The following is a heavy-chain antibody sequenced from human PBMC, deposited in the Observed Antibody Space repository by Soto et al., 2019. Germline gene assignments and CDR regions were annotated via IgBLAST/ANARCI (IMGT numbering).Heavy chain of an antibody. CDR2: IIPILGIA. CDR3: ARDLGIPDRYCSGGSCYQGSY. D-gene: IGHD2-15*01. Sequence: SVKVSCKASGGTFSSYTISWVRQAPGQGLEWMGRIIPILGIANYAQKFQGRVTMTRDTSTSTVYMELSSLRSEDTAVYYCARDLGIPDRYCSGGSCYQGSYWGQGTLVTVSS. V-gene: IGHV1-69*04. CDR1: GGTFSSYT. J-gene: IGHJ4*02.